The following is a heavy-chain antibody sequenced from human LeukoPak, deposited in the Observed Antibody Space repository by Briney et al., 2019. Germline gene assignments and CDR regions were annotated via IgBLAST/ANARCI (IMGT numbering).Heavy chain of an antibody. V-gene: IGHV1-69*13. D-gene: IGHD3-22*01. CDR2: IIPIFGTA. CDR3: AREDSSGYYFVY. CDR1: GGTFSSYA. Sequence: SVKVSCKASGGTFSSYAISWVRQAPGQGLEWMGGIIPIFGTANYAQKFQGRVTITADESTSTAYMELSSLRSEDTAVYYCAREDSSGYYFVYWGQGTLVTVSS. J-gene: IGHJ4*02.